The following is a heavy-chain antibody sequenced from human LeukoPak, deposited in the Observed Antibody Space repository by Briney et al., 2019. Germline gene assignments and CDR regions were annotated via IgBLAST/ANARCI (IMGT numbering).Heavy chain of an antibody. CDR3: ARLQSGSYYWSFDY. CDR1: GYTFTSYD. Sequence: ASVKVSCKASGYTFTSYDINWVRQATGQGLEWMGWMNPNSGNTGYAQKFQGRVTMTRNTSISTAYMELSSLRSEDTAVYYRARLQSGSYYWSFDYWGQGTLVTVSS. V-gene: IGHV1-8*01. J-gene: IGHJ4*02. D-gene: IGHD1-26*01. CDR2: MNPNSGNT.